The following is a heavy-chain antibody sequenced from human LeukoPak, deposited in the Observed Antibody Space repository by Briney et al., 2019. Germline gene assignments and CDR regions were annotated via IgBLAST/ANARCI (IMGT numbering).Heavy chain of an antibody. CDR1: GYTFTNYD. J-gene: IGHJ4*02. V-gene: IGHV1-8*01. D-gene: IGHD3-3*01. Sequence: ASVKVSCKASGYTFTNYDINWVRQAAGQGLEWVGWMSPNSGDTAYAQKFQGRVTMTRDISTRTAYMELSSLRSEDTAVYYCARCPKARFLEPSFDYWGQGTLVTVSS. CDR2: MSPNSGDT. CDR3: ARCPKARFLEPSFDY.